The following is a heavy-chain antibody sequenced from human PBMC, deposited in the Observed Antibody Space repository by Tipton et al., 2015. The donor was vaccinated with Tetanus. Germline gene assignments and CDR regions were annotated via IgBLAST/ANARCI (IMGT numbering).Heavy chain of an antibody. Sequence: TLPLTCAVYGGSFSGYYWSWIRQPPGKGLEWIGEINHSGSTNYNPSLKSRVTISVDTSKNQFSLKLSSVTAADTAVYYCARAKRGHAFDIWGQGTMVTVSS. J-gene: IGHJ3*02. V-gene: IGHV4-34*01. CDR2: INHSGST. CDR1: GGSFSGYY. CDR3: ARAKRGHAFDI. D-gene: IGHD3-16*01.